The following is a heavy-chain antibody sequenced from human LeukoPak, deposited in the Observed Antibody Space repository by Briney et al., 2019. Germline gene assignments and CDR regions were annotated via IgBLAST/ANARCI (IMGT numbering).Heavy chain of an antibody. CDR1: GGSFSGYY. V-gene: IGHV4-34*01. Sequence: NASETLSLTGAGYGGSFSGYYWSWIHQPPGKGLEWIGEINHSGSTNYNPSLKSRVTISVDTSKNQFSLKLSSVTAADTAVYYCANSYSSSWYLDYWGQGTLVTVSS. J-gene: IGHJ4*02. CDR3: ANSYSSSWYLDY. D-gene: IGHD6-13*01. CDR2: INHSGST.